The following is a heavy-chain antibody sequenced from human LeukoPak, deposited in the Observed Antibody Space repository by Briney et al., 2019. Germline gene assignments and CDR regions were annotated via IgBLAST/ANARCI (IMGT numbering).Heavy chain of an antibody. Sequence: SETLSLTCAVSGGSISSSNWWSWVRQPPGKGLEWIGEIYHSGSANYNPSLKSRVTISVDKSKKQFSLKLSSVTAADTAVYYCARASWNDESYYYYYMDVWGKGTTVTVSS. D-gene: IGHD1-1*01. V-gene: IGHV4-4*02. J-gene: IGHJ6*03. CDR1: GGSISSSNW. CDR2: IYHSGSA. CDR3: ARASWNDESYYYYYMDV.